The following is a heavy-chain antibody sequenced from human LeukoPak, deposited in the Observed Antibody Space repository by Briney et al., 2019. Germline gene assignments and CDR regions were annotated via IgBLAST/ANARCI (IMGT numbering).Heavy chain of an antibody. CDR3: ARIKGELRDYYTDY. Sequence: ASVKVSCKASGYTFTSYGISWVRQAPGQGLEWMGWISAYNGNTNYAQKFQGRVTMTRDTSISTAYMELSRLRSDDTAVYYCARIKGELRDYYTDYWGQGTLVTVSS. J-gene: IGHJ4*02. V-gene: IGHV1-18*01. CDR2: ISAYNGNT. CDR1: GYTFTSYG. D-gene: IGHD2-21*02.